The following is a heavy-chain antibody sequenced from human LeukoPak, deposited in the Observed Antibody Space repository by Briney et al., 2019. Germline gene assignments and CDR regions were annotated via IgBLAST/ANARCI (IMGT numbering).Heavy chain of an antibody. V-gene: IGHV4-61*02. D-gene: IGHD4-23*01. CDR2: IYTSGST. Sequence: SQTLSLTCTVSGGSISSGSYYWSWIRQPAGKGLEWIGRIYTSGSTNYNPSLKSRVTISVDTSKNQFSLKVNSVTAADTAVYYCTTGMGYGGNSALDYWGQGTLVTVSS. CDR1: GGSISSGSYY. J-gene: IGHJ4*02. CDR3: TTGMGYGGNSALDY.